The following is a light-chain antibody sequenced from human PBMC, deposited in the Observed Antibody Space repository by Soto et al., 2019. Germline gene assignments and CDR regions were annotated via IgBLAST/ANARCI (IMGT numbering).Light chain of an antibody. V-gene: IGKV3-20*01. Sequence: EIVLTQSPGTLSLSPGERATLSCRASQSVSSSYLAWYQQKPGQAPRLLIYGASSRATGIPDRFSGSGSGTDFTLTISGLEPEDFAVYYCQQYGSSPWTFGQGNKV. CDR1: QSVSSSY. J-gene: IGKJ1*01. CDR2: GAS. CDR3: QQYGSSPWT.